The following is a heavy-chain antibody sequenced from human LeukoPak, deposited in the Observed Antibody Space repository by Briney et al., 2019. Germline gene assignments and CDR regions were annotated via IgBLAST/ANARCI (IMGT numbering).Heavy chain of an antibody. V-gene: IGHV3-30*02. CDR3: AKESDVAAAGIDY. CDR2: IRYEGSNK. J-gene: IGHJ4*02. Sequence: GGSLRLSCAASGFIFSGYGMHWVRQAPGKGLQWVTFIRYEGSNKYYADSVKGRFAISRDNSKNTLYLQMNSLRVEDTAVYYCAKESDVAAAGIDYWGQGTLVTVSS. CDR1: GFIFSGYG. D-gene: IGHD6-13*01.